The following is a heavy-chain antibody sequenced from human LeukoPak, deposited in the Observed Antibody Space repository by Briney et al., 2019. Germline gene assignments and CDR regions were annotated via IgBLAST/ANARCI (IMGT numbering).Heavy chain of an antibody. J-gene: IGHJ4*02. V-gene: IGHV3-30*02. CDR1: GFTFSSYG. CDR3: AKDNSIAVAGTVDY. CDR2: IRYDGSNK. D-gene: IGHD6-19*01. Sequence: PGGSLRLSCAASGFTFSSYGMHWVRQAPGKGLEWVAFIRYDGSNKYYADSVKGRFTISRDNSKNTLYLQMNSLRAEDTAVYYCAKDNSIAVAGTVDYWGQGTLVTVSS.